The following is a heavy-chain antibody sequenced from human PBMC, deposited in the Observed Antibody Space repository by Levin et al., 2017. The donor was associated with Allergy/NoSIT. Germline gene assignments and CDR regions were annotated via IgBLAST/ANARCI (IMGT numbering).Heavy chain of an antibody. Sequence: SETLSLTCTVSGGSVSSVSYYWSWIRQPPGKGLEWIGYIYYSGSTNYNPSLKSRVTISVDTSGNQFSLRLSSVTAAGTAVYYGVRDGRSSSQRGRYYYYDMDIWGQGTTVTVSS. J-gene: IGHJ6*02. D-gene: IGHD6-13*01. CDR2: IYYSGST. CDR1: GGSVSSVSYY. V-gene: IGHV4-61*01. CDR3: VRDGRSSSQRGRYYYYDMDI.